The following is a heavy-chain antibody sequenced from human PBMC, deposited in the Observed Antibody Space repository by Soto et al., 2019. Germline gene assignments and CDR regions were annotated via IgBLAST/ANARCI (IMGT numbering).Heavy chain of an antibody. Sequence: GGSLRLSCTVSGFAFSNYGINWVRQAPGKGLEWVSSISKSDYTYYSDSVKGRFTISRDNAKNSVSLQMNTLRVEDTAVYYCAREDSIVIPAVSDFWGQGTLVTVSS. V-gene: IGHV3-21*01. CDR2: ISKSDYT. J-gene: IGHJ4*02. CDR1: GFAFSNYG. CDR3: AREDSIVIPAVSDF. D-gene: IGHD2-2*01.